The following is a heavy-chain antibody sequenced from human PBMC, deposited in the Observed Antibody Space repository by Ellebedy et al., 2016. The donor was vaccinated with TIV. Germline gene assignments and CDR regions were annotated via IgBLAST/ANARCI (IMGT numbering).Heavy chain of an antibody. CDR2: IRSEAYGGTT. D-gene: IGHD1-7*01. Sequence: PGGSLRLSCTGSGFTFGDYAMSWFRQAAGKGLDWVGFIRSEAYGGTTEYAASVKGSFTISRDDYHRIANLQMNRLKTEDTAVYHCNRVELNRHNWNYRARDYWGQGTLVTVSS. V-gene: IGHV3-49*03. CDR3: NRVELNRHNWNYRARDY. CDR1: GFTFGDYA. J-gene: IGHJ4*02.